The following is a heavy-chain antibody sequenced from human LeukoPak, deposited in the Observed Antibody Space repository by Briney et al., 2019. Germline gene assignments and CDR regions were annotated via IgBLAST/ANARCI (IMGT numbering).Heavy chain of an antibody. D-gene: IGHD3-22*01. V-gene: IGHV4-59*01. CDR3: ARGYDSSGYPLDY. CDR1: GGSISSYY. J-gene: IGHJ4*02. CDR2: IYYSGST. Sequence: SETLSLTCTVSGGSISSYYWSWIRQPPGKGLEWIGYIYYSGSTNYNPSLKSRVTISVDTSKNQFSLKLSSVTAADTAVYYCARGYDSSGYPLDYWGQGTLVTASS.